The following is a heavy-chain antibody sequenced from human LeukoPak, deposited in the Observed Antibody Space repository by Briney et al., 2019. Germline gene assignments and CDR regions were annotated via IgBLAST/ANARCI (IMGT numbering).Heavy chain of an antibody. V-gene: IGHV3-30*03. CDR2: ISYDGSNK. J-gene: IGHJ6*03. CDR3: VRESERQTASDYFYYMGV. Sequence: GGSLRLSCAASGFTFSSYGMHWVRQAPGKGLEWVAVISYDGSNKYYADSVKGRFTISRDNSKNTLYLQMNSLRAEDTAVYYCVRESERQTASDYFYYMGVWGKGTTVTVSS. D-gene: IGHD6-25*01. CDR1: GFTFSSYG.